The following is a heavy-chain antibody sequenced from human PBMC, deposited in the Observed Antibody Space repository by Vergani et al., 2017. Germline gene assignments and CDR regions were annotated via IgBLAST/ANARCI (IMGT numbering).Heavy chain of an antibody. Sequence: EVQLVESGGGLVQPGGSLRLSCAASGFTFSSYSMNWVRQAPGKGLEWVSYISSSSSTIYYADSVKGRFTISRDNAKNSLYLQMNSLRAEDTAVYYCARVRRYYGSGSYHTWFDPWGQGTLVTVSS. D-gene: IGHD3-10*01. J-gene: IGHJ5*02. CDR1: GFTFSSYS. CDR3: ARVRRYYGSGSYHTWFDP. V-gene: IGHV3-48*04. CDR2: ISSSSSTI.